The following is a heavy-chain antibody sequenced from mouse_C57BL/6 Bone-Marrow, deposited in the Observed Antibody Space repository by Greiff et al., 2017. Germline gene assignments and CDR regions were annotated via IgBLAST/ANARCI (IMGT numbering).Heavy chain of an antibody. Sequence: QVHVKQSGPELVKPGASVKISCKASGYAFSSSWMNWVKQRPGKGLEWIGRIYPGDGDTNYNGKFKGKATLTADKSSSTAYMQLSSLTSEDSAVYFCARWPFYYGSRRGYFDVWGTGTTVTVSS. V-gene: IGHV1-82*01. CDR2: IYPGDGDT. D-gene: IGHD1-1*01. CDR3: ARWPFYYGSRRGYFDV. CDR1: GYAFSSSW. J-gene: IGHJ1*03.